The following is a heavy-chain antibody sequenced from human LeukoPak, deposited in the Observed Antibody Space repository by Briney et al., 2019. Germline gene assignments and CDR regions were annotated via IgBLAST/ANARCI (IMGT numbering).Heavy chain of an antibody. CDR3: ARDHGNSGWYGHYLDY. D-gene: IGHD6-19*01. V-gene: IGHV3-7*01. CDR1: GFTFSSYW. Sequence: GGSLRLSCAASGFTFSSYWMSWVRQAPGKGLEWVANIKEAGSDKYYVDSVKGRFTISRDNANNSLYLQMNSLRAEDTAVYYCARDHGNSGWYGHYLDYWGQGILVTVSS. J-gene: IGHJ4*02. CDR2: IKEAGSDK.